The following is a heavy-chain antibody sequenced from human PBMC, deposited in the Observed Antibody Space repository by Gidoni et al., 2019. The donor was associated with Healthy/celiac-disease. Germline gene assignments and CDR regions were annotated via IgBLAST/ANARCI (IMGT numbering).Heavy chain of an antibody. CDR1: GGSFSGYS. CDR3: ARGVRQWLGHYYYYYGMDV. Sequence: QVQLQQWGAGLLKPSETLSLTCAVSGGSFSGYSWSWIRHPPGKGLEWIGEINHSGSTNYNPSLKSRVTISVDTSKNQFSLKLSSVTAADTAVYYCARGVRQWLGHYYYYYGMDVWGQGTTVTVSS. D-gene: IGHD6-19*01. V-gene: IGHV4-34*01. CDR2: INHSGST. J-gene: IGHJ6*02.